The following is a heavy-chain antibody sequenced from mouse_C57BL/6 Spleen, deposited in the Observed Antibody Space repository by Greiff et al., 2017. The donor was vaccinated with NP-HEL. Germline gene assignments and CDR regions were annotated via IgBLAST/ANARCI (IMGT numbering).Heavy chain of an antibody. CDR2: ISYSGST. CDR1: GYSITSGYG. J-gene: IGHJ2*01. D-gene: IGHD1-2*01. CDR3: VRTARIKY. V-gene: IGHV3-2*02. Sequence: EVKLEESGPGLVKPSQSLSLTCTVTGYSITSGYGWNWIRQFAGNKLEWMDYISYSGSTNYNPSLKSRSSITPDTSKNQFFMQLKSVTTEDTATYDRVRTARIKYWGQGTTFTVSS.